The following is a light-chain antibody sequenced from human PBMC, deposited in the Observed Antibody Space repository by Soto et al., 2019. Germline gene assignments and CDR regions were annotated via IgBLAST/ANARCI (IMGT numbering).Light chain of an antibody. J-gene: IGKJ1*01. CDR1: QSISNW. Sequence: DIQMTQSPSTLSASVGDRVTITCRASQSISNWLAWYQQKPGKAPKLLIYKASSLESAVPSRFSVSGSGTVFTLTISSLQPDDFATYFYQQYNSYSRTFGQGTKVEI. V-gene: IGKV1-5*03. CDR2: KAS. CDR3: QQYNSYSRT.